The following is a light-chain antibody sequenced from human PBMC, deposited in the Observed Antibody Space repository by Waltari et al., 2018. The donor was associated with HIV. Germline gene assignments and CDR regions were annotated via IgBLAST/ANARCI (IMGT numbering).Light chain of an antibody. CDR2: AAS. Sequence: DIQKTQSPSSLSASVGDRVTITCRASQSISSYLNWYQQKPGKAPKLLIYAASSLQSGVPSRFSGSGSGTDFTLTISSLQPEDFASYYCQQSYRTPWTFGQGTKVDIK. CDR1: QSISSY. V-gene: IGKV1-39*01. CDR3: QQSYRTPWT. J-gene: IGKJ1*01.